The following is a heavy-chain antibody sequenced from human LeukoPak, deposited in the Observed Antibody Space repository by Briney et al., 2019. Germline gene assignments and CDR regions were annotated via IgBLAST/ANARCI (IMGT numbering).Heavy chain of an antibody. V-gene: IGHV3-15*01. J-gene: IGHJ5*02. CDR1: GFTFSNAW. CDR2: IKSKTDGGTT. D-gene: IGHD3-3*01. CDR3: TTPGARAYDFWSGYFSWFDP. Sequence: PGGSLRLSCAASGFTFSNAWMSWVRQAPGKGLEWVGRIKSKTDGGTTDYAAPVKGRFTISRDDSKNTLYLQMNSLKTEDTAVYYCTTPGARAYDFWSGYFSWFDPWGQGTLVTVSS.